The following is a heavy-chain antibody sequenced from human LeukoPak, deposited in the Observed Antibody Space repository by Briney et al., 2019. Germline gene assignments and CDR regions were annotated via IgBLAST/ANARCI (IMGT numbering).Heavy chain of an antibody. D-gene: IGHD3-22*01. Sequence: ASVKVSCKASGGTFSSYTISWVRQAPGQGLEWMGRIIPILGIANYAQKFQGRVTITADKSTSTAYMELSSLRSEDTAVYYCAREAHYYDSSGSFDFWGQGTLVTVSS. CDR1: GGTFSSYT. V-gene: IGHV1-69*04. CDR3: AREAHYYDSSGSFDF. CDR2: IIPILGIA. J-gene: IGHJ4*02.